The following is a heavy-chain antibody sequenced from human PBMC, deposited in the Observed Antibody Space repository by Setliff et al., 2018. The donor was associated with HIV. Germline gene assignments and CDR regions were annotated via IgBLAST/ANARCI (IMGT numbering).Heavy chain of an antibody. CDR2: INPYNGAT. D-gene: IGHD2-21*02. Sequence: ASVKVSCKASGYTFTSYAIHWVRQAPGQGLEWMGWINPYNGATKSAHKFQGRVTVTRDTSITTTYMELTRLTSDDTAIYYCARAPIYCGGDCYLFDYWGQGTLVTVSS. V-gene: IGHV1-2*02. CDR1: GYTFTSYA. J-gene: IGHJ4*02. CDR3: ARAPIYCGGDCYLFDY.